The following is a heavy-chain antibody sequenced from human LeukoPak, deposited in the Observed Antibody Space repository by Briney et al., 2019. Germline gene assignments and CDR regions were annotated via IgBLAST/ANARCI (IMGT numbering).Heavy chain of an antibody. CDR3: AKVAQSIVVVTAPYWYFDL. Sequence: PGGSLRLSCAASGFTFSSYSMNWVRQAPGKGLEWVSSISSSSSYIYYADSVKGRFTISRDNSKNTLYLQMNSLRAEDTAVYYCAKVAQSIVVVTAPYWYFDLWGRGTLVTVSS. CDR1: GFTFSSYS. D-gene: IGHD2-21*02. V-gene: IGHV3-21*04. CDR2: ISSSSSYI. J-gene: IGHJ2*01.